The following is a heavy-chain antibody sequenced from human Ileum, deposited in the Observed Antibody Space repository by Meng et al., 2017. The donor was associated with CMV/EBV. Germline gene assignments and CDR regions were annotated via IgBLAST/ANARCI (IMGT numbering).Heavy chain of an antibody. Sequence: ASVKVSCKASGFTFTGHYMHWVRQAPGQGLEWMGWINPNSGGTSYAQKFQGRVTMTRDTSISTAYMELSRLRSDDTAVYYCARVVDIVVVPAALAGVQHWGQGTLVTVS. D-gene: IGHD2-2*01. V-gene: IGHV1-2*02. CDR2: INPNSGGT. CDR1: GFTFTGHY. J-gene: IGHJ1*01. CDR3: ARVVDIVVVPAALAGVQH.